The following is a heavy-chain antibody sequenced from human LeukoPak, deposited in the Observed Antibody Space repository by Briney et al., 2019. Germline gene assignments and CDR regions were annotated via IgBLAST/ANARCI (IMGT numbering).Heavy chain of an antibody. CDR1: GFTFSDYY. CDR3: ARQSYYYDSSGHYVYYFDY. V-gene: IGHV3-11*01. Sequence: GGSLRLSCAAPGFTFSDYYMSWIRQAPGKGLEWVSYISSSGSTIYYADSVKGRFTISRDNAKSSLYLQMSSLRAEDTAVYYCARQSYYYDSSGHYVYYFDYWGQGTLVTVSA. D-gene: IGHD3-22*01. CDR2: ISSSGSTI. J-gene: IGHJ4*02.